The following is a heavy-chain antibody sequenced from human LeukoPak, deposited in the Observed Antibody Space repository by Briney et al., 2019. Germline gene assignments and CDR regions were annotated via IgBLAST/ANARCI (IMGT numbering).Heavy chain of an antibody. V-gene: IGHV3-23*01. CDR1: GFPSSNYA. D-gene: IGHD3-10*01. Sequence: GGSPRLSCVATGFPSSNYAMTWVRPAPGKRLEWVFIIRGDGGGIYYADVVKGRFTNSRDKSKNTLYLEMNSLRVEDTSAYYCAKAYGSGSNGVYHFDYWGQGTLVTVSS. J-gene: IGHJ4*02. CDR2: IRGDGGGI. CDR3: AKAYGSGSNGVYHFDY.